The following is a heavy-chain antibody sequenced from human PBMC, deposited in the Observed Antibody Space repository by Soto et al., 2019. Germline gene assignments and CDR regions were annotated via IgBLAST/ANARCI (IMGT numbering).Heavy chain of an antibody. CDR3: GGGRQIATVTRGGGGTFDY. V-gene: IGHV3-33*01. CDR1: GFTFSSYG. D-gene: IGHD4-17*01. CDR2: IWYDGSNK. Sequence: QVQLVESGGGVVQPGRSLRLSCAASGFTFSSYGMHWVRQAPGKGLEWVAVIWYDGSNKYYADSVKGRFTISRDNSKNPLYLEMNSPRAEDTAVNYWGGGRQIATVTRGGGGTFDYWGQGTLVTVSS. J-gene: IGHJ4*02.